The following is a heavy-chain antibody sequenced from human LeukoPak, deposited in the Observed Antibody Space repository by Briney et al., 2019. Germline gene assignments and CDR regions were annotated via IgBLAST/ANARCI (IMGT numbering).Heavy chain of an antibody. J-gene: IGHJ4*02. V-gene: IGHV1-69*13. Sequence: ASVKVSCKAPGGSFGRYAISWVRQAPGQGLEWMGGIVPILGTANYAQRFQGRVTITADDSTGTAYMELTSPRSADTAVYYCARSQGYSYGSSYWGQGTLVTVSS. CDR3: ARSQGYSYGSSY. D-gene: IGHD5-18*01. CDR2: IVPILGTA. CDR1: GGSFGRYA.